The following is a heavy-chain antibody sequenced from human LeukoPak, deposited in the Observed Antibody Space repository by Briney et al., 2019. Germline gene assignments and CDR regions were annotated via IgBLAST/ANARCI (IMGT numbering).Heavy chain of an antibody. CDR3: ARGGLVVPAAIPLSNWFDP. J-gene: IGHJ5*02. Sequence: SETLSLTCAVYGGSFSGYYWSWIRQPPGKGLEWIGEINHSGSTNYNPSLKSRVTISVDTSKNQFSLKLSSVTAADTAVSFCARGGLVVPAAIPLSNWFDPWGQGTLVTVSS. D-gene: IGHD2-2*01. CDR2: INHSGST. CDR1: GGSFSGYY. V-gene: IGHV4-34*01.